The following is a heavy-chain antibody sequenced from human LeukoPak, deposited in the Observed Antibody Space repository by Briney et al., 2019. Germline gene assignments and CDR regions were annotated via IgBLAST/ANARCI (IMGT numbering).Heavy chain of an antibody. CDR2: ISSSGGDT. CDR1: GFTFSSFA. CDR3: AQQLGYCSSGSCYFTF. Sequence: GGSLRLSCAASGFTFSSFAMSWVRQAPGKGLEWVSAISSSGGDTYSADSVKGRFTISRDNSKNTLYLQMNSLRAEDTAIYYCAQQLGYCSSGSCYFTFWGQGTLVTVSS. J-gene: IGHJ4*02. V-gene: IGHV3-23*01. D-gene: IGHD2-15*01.